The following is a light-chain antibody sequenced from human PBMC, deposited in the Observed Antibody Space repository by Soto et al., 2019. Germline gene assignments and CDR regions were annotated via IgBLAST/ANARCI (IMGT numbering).Light chain of an antibody. Sequence: QSVLTQPPSVSGAPGQRVTISCIGSSSNIGVGYDVQWYQQLPGTAPKLLIYDNNNRPSGVPDRFSGSKSGTSASLAITGLQAEDEADYYCQSYDNSLSSSVFGGGTKLTVL. CDR3: QSYDNSLSSSV. J-gene: IGLJ2*01. V-gene: IGLV1-40*01. CDR1: SSNIGVGYD. CDR2: DNN.